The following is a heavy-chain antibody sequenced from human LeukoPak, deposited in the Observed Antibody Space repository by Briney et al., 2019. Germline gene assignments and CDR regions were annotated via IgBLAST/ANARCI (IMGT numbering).Heavy chain of an antibody. CDR2: ISYEVSNN. V-gene: IGHV3-30*18. CDR1: GFTFSSYC. J-gene: IGHJ4*02. CDR3: SKDLEGHYDFWTGRTTDY. Sequence: GGSMRLSCATSGFTFSSYCMHLILQAPGKVLEWVALISYEVSNNYYADSVKGRFTISRDNSNNTLYLQMNSLRPEDTGMYYCSKDLEGHYDFWTGRTTDYWGQGTLVSVSS. D-gene: IGHD3-3*01.